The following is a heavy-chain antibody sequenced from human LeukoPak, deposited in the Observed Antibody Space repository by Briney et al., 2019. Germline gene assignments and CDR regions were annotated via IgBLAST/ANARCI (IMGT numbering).Heavy chain of an antibody. D-gene: IGHD1-26*01. V-gene: IGHV1-2*04. Sequence: ASVKVSCKASGYTFTSYGISWVRQAPGQGLEWMGWINPNSGGTNYAQKFQGWVTMTRDTSISTAYMELSRLRSDDTAVYYCAREGGGSYDFNYWGQGTLVTVSS. CDR2: INPNSGGT. J-gene: IGHJ4*02. CDR3: AREGGGSYDFNY. CDR1: GYTFTSYG.